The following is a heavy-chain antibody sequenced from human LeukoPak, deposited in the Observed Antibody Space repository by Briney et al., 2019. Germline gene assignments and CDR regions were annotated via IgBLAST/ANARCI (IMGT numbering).Heavy chain of an antibody. D-gene: IGHD3-16*01. Sequence: QTGGSLRLSCAASGFTFSSYAMNWVRQAPGKGLEWVSYISSSGKSIDYADSVKGRFTISRDNAKNSVYLQMNSLRDEDTAVYYCARGDVGATRITFGGVKHDYWGQGTLVTVSS. CDR1: GFTFSSYA. CDR3: ARGDVGATRITFGGVKHDY. CDR2: ISSSGKSI. J-gene: IGHJ4*02. V-gene: IGHV3-48*02.